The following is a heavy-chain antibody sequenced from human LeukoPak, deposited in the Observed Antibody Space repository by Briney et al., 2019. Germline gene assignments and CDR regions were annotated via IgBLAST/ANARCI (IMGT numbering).Heavy chain of an antibody. J-gene: IGHJ2*01. Sequence: LSLTCTVSGGSISSYYWSWMRQPPGKGLEWIGYIYYSGSTNYNPSLKSRVTISVDTSKNQFSLKLSSVTAADTAVYYCAREQWLVHGYFDLWGRGTLVTVSS. CDR2: IYYSGST. D-gene: IGHD6-19*01. CDR1: GGSISSYY. V-gene: IGHV4-59*01. CDR3: AREQWLVHGYFDL.